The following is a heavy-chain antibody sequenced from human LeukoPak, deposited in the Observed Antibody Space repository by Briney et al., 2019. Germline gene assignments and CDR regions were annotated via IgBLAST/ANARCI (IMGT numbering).Heavy chain of an antibody. CDR2: VNLQGST. CDR3: AREGGPYRPLDY. CDR1: GFTFSIYS. V-gene: IGHV4-34*01. Sequence: GSLRLSCAASGFTFSIYSMNWVRQPPGKGLEWIGEVNLQGSTNYNPSLMGRVAISVDMSENHISLQLTSATAADTAVYYCAREGGPYRPLDYSGQGTLVTVSS. J-gene: IGHJ4*02.